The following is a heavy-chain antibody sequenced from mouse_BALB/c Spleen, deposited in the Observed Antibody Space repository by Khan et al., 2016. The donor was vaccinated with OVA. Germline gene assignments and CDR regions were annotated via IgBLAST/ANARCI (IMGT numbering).Heavy chain of an antibody. CDR2: ISSSGST. J-gene: IGHJ4*01. D-gene: IGHD2-2*01. CDR1: GYSITSDYA. CDR3: EREGSGYNYAMDY. V-gene: IGHV3-2*02. Sequence: EVQLVESGPGLVKPSQSLSLTCTVTGYSITSDYAWYWIRQFPGNKLEWMGNISSSGSTNYNPALKSRISITRDTSKNQFFLQLNYVTTEDTASSYCEREGSGYNYAMDYWGQGTLVTVSA.